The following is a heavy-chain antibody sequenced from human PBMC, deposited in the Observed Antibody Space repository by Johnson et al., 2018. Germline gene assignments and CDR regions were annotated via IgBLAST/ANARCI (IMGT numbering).Heavy chain of an antibody. CDR3: AKEEYSSSGTFQH. CDR1: GFTFDDYA. J-gene: IGHJ1*01. D-gene: IGHD6-6*01. Sequence: VQLVQSGGVVVQPGGSLRLSCAASGFTFDDYAIHWVRQAPGKGLEWVSLISWDGGSTYYADSVKGRFTISRDNSKNSLYLQMNSLRVEDTALYYCAKEEYSSSGTFQHWGQGTLVTVSS. CDR2: ISWDGGST. V-gene: IGHV3-43D*03.